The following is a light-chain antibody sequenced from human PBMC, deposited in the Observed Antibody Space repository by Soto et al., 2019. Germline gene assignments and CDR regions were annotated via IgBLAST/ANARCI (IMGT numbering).Light chain of an antibody. J-gene: IGLJ1*01. Sequence: QSVLTQPPSVSAAPGQKVTISCSGSSSNIGGNSVSWYQQFPGTAPKLLIYDNNKRPSGIPDRFCGSKSGTSATLGIAGLQTGDEADYYCGAWDSTLRAGVFGAGTTVTVL. V-gene: IGLV1-51*01. CDR2: DNN. CDR1: SSNIGGNS. CDR3: GAWDSTLRAGV.